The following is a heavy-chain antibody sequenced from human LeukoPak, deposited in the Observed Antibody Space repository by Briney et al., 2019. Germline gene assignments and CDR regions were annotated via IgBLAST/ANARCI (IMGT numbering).Heavy chain of an antibody. CDR1: GFTFSSYG. D-gene: IGHD3-10*01. CDR2: IRYDGSNK. Sequence: PGGSLRLSCAASGFTFSSYGMHWVRQAPGRGLEWVAFIRYDGSNKYYADSVKGRFTISRDNSKNTLYLQMNSLRAEDTAVYYCAQMASEVRGVIIGENLWGQGTLVTVSS. CDR3: AQMASEVRGVIIGENL. J-gene: IGHJ5*02. V-gene: IGHV3-30*02.